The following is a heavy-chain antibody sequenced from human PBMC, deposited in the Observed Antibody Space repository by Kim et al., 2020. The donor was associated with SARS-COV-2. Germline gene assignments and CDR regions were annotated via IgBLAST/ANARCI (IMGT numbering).Heavy chain of an antibody. Sequence: SVKVSCKASGGTFSSYAISWVRQAPGQGLEWMGRIIPILGIANYAQKFQGRVTITADKSTSTAYMELSSLRSEDTAVYYCARGDIAAARNWFDPWGQGTLVTVSS. CDR2: IIPILGIA. D-gene: IGHD6-13*01. V-gene: IGHV1-69*04. J-gene: IGHJ5*02. CDR1: GGTFSSYA. CDR3: ARGDIAAARNWFDP.